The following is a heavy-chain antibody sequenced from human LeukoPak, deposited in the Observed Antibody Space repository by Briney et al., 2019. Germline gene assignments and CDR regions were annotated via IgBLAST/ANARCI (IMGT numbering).Heavy chain of an antibody. V-gene: IGHV4-30-4*01. CDR3: ARGQWFRAF. CDR2: IHYSGSA. D-gene: IGHD3-10*01. CDR1: GDSISSDDYY. J-gene: IGHJ4*02. Sequence: KPSQTLSLTCTVSGDSISSDDYYWSWIRQPPGKGLEWIGEIHYSGSATYNPSLESRVTISVDTSKNQFSLKMNSVTAADTAVYYCARGQWFRAFWSRGTPVTVSS.